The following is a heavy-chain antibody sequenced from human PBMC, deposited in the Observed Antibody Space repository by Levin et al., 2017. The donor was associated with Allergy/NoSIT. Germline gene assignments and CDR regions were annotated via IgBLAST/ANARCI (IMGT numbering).Heavy chain of an antibody. V-gene: IGHV4-4*02. D-gene: IGHD6-13*01. J-gene: IGHJ4*02. CDR3: ARDVGAAAGTSYFDY. CDR1: GGSISSSNW. Sequence: SETLSLTCAVSGGSISSSNWWSWVRQPPGKGLEWSGEIEHRGSTNYNPSLKSRVTISVDKSKNQFSLKLSSVTAADTAVYYCARDVGAAAGTSYFDYWGQGTLVTVSS. CDR2: IEHRGST.